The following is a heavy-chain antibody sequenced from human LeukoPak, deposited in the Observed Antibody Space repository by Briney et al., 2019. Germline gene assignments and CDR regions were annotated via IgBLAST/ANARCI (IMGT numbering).Heavy chain of an antibody. Sequence: GGSLRLSCAASGFTFSSYAMHWVRQAPGKGLEWVAVISYDGSNKYYADSVKGRFTISRDNAKNSLYLQMNSLRAEDTAVYYCARGGHDYGDYYAFDIWGQGTMVTVSS. CDR2: ISYDGSNK. D-gene: IGHD4-17*01. J-gene: IGHJ3*02. V-gene: IGHV3-30*07. CDR3: ARGGHDYGDYYAFDI. CDR1: GFTFSSYA.